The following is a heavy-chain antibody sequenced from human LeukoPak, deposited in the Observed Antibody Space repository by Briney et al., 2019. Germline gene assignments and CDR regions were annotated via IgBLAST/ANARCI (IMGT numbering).Heavy chain of an antibody. CDR3: ARGLAYYDSSGYYYFDY. Sequence: SETLSLTCTVSGGSISSGDYYWSWIRQHPGKGLEWIGYIYYSGSTYYNPSLKRRVTISVDTSKNQFSLKLSSVTAADTAVYYCARGLAYYDSSGYYYFDYWGQGTLVTVSS. V-gene: IGHV4-30-4*01. J-gene: IGHJ4*02. D-gene: IGHD3-22*01. CDR1: GGSISSGDYY. CDR2: IYYSGST.